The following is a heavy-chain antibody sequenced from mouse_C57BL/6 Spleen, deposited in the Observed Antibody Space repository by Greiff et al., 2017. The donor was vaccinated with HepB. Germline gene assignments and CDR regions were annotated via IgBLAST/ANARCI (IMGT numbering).Heavy chain of an antibody. V-gene: IGHV1-81*01. CDR1: GYTFTSYG. Sequence: VQVVESGAELARPGASVKLSCKASGYTFTSYGISWVKQRTGQGLEWIGEIYPRSGNTYYNEKFKGKATLTADKSSSTAYMELRSLTSEDSAVYFCARSPPHYYGSTYFDYWGQGTTLTVSS. CDR2: IYPRSGNT. CDR3: ARSPPHYYGSTYFDY. D-gene: IGHD1-1*01. J-gene: IGHJ2*01.